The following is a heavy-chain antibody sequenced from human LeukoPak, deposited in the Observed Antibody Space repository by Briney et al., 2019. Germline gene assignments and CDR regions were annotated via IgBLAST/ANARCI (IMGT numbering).Heavy chain of an antibody. Sequence: GGALRLSCAASGITLSVYWLSWVRPAPGKGLEWVANIKQDGSEKYYRDSVQGRFTISRDNAKNSLYLQMNSLRAEDTAVYYCARSGSGYFDYWGQGYLVTVSS. CDR2: IKQDGSEK. J-gene: IGHJ4*02. V-gene: IGHV3-7*01. CDR3: ARSGSGYFDY. CDR1: GITLSVYW.